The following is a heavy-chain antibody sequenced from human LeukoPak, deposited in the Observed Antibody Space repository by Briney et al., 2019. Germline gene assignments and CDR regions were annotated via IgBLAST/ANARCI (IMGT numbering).Heavy chain of an antibody. V-gene: IGHV1-2*04. Sequence: AASVKVSCKASGYTFTGYYMHWVRQAPGQGLEWMGWINPNSGGTNYAQKFQGWVTMTRDTSISTAYMELSRLRSDDTAVYYCARDLARIPDGYYYDSDAFDIWGQGTMVTVSS. CDR3: ARDLARIPDGYYYDSDAFDI. D-gene: IGHD3-22*01. J-gene: IGHJ3*02. CDR1: GYTFTGYY. CDR2: INPNSGGT.